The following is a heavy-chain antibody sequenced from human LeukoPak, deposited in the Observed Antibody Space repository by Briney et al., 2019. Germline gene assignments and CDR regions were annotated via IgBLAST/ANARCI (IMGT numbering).Heavy chain of an antibody. CDR1: GFTFSNYY. CDR3: AKDPIFSGSYGVFDY. Sequence: GGSLRLSCSASGFTFSNYYMHWVRQAPGKGLEYVSMISSNGDTTYYADSVKGRFTISRDNSKDTLYLQMSSLTAEDTAVYYYAKDPIFSGSYGVFDYWGLGTLVTVSS. V-gene: IGHV3-64D*06. CDR2: ISSNGDTT. J-gene: IGHJ4*02. D-gene: IGHD1-26*01.